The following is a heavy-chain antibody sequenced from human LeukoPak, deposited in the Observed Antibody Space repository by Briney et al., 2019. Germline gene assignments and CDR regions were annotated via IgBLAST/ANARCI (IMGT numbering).Heavy chain of an antibody. J-gene: IGHJ6*02. CDR2: ISAYNGNT. D-gene: IGHD2-2*01. Sequence: ASVKVSCKASGYTFTSYGISWVRPAPGQGLEWMGWISAYNGNTNYAQKLQGRVTMTTDTSTSTAYMELRSLRSDDTAVYYCARERGYCSSTSCSGSYYYYGMDVWGQGTTVTVSS. CDR3: ARERGYCSSTSCSGSYYYYGMDV. CDR1: GYTFTSYG. V-gene: IGHV1-18*01.